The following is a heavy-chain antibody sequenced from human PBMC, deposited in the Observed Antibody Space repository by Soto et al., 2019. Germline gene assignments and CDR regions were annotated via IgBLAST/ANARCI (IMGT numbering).Heavy chain of an antibody. J-gene: IGHJ3*02. CDR3: ARAGGPCSVDECYDALDI. D-gene: IGHD2-8*02. Sequence: EVQLVESGGDLVQPGGSVRLSCAASGFTFSNYWMAWFRQAPGKGLEWVANINEDGRTTHYADSVKGRFTIFRDNAKNSLFLQMSSLRGEDTATYYCARAGGPCSVDECYDALDIWGQGTMVTVSS. CDR1: GFTFSNYW. CDR2: INEDGRTT. V-gene: IGHV3-7*01.